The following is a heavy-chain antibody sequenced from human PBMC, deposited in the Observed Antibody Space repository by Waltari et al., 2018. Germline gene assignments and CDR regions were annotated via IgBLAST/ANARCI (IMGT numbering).Heavy chain of an antibody. D-gene: IGHD3-16*02. CDR1: GFTFSNTS. V-gene: IGHV3-15*01. CDR2: IKTQSDGGGAT. Sequence: EVQLVESGGGLVNPGGSLRLSCSASGFTFSNTSMVLVRQAPGKGLEWIARIKTQSDGGGATYYAAPVTGRFTVSRDDSKNMLYLQMSSLKTEDTAMYYCTTDQGDSYTFYSFDYWGQGTLVTVSS. J-gene: IGHJ4*02. CDR3: TTDQGDSYTFYSFDY.